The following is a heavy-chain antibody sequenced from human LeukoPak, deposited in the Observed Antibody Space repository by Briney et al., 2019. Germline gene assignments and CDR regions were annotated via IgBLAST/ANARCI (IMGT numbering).Heavy chain of an antibody. J-gene: IGHJ5*02. CDR3: ARVPRPYSSGWYNWFDP. CDR2: INPSGGST. CDR1: GYTFTSYY. Sequence: ASVKVSCKASGYTFTSYYMHWVRQTPGQGLEWMGIINPSGGSTSYAQKFQGRVTMTRDTSTSTVYMELSSLRSEDTAVYYCARVPRPYSSGWYNWFDPWGQGTLVTVSS. D-gene: IGHD6-19*01. V-gene: IGHV1-46*01.